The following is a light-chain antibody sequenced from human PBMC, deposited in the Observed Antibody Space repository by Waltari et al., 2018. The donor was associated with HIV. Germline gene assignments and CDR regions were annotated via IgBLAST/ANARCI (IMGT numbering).Light chain of an antibody. V-gene: IGKV4-1*01. Sequence: DVVMTQSPDALALSLGERATINCKSSRTILYNSNNKNYLAWYQQKPGKPPKLLIYWASTRESGVPDRFSGSGSGTDFTLTISNVQTEDMAVYYCQQYFNTPLTFGGGTKVEIK. CDR1: RTILYNSNNKNY. J-gene: IGKJ4*01. CDR3: QQYFNTPLT. CDR2: WAS.